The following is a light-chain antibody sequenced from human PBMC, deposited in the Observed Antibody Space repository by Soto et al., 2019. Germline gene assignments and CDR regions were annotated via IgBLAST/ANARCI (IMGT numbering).Light chain of an antibody. CDR3: QRSYRTPRT. CDR2: AAS. CDR1: HSIFTY. J-gene: IGKJ1*01. Sequence: DIHMTQSPSSLSASVGDRVTITCRSSHSIFTYLNWYQHKPGKAPKLLMHAASSLDRVVPSRFSGSGSGTDFTLTISSLQPEDFATYYCQRSYRTPRTLGHGTKVDIK. V-gene: IGKV1-39*01.